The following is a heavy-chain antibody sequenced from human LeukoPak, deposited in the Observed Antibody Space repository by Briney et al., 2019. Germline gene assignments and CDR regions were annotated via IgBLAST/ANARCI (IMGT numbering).Heavy chain of an antibody. J-gene: IGHJ4*02. CDR1: GFTFSSYV. CDR2: ITGGGDYT. V-gene: IGHV3-23*01. Sequence: GGSLRLSCAASGFTFSSYVMTWVRQAPGKWLAWVSTITGGGDYTYYVDSVKGRFTISRDNSKNTLYLQVNSLRAEDTAVYYCAKGIYTSTSYYDSWGQGTLVTVSS. CDR3: AKGIYTSTSYYDS. D-gene: IGHD2-2*01.